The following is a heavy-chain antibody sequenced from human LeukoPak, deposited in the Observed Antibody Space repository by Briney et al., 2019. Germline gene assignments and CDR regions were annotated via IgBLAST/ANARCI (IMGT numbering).Heavy chain of an antibody. J-gene: IGHJ4*02. CDR1: GGTFSSYA. Sequence: SVKVSCKASGGTFSSYAITWVRQAPGQGLEWMGGIIPIFGTTNYAQKFQGRVSVTTDESTSTAYMELSSLRSEDTAVYYCARTYPPLPSGSYYPFDNWGQGTLVTVSS. V-gene: IGHV1-69*05. CDR2: IIPIFGTT. CDR3: ARTYPPLPSGSYYPFDN. D-gene: IGHD1-26*01.